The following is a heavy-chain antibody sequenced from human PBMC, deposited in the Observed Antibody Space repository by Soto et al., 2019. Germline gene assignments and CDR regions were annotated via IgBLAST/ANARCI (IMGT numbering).Heavy chain of an antibody. V-gene: IGHV3-66*01. CDR3: ARNSRATVAGAPDY. D-gene: IGHD6-19*01. CDR2: IYSGGNT. CDR1: GFTVSSNY. Sequence: GGSLRLSCAVSGFTVSSNYMNWVRQAPGKGLEWVSFIYSGGNTYYADSVKGRFTISRDNSKNTLYLQINSLRVEDTAVFYCARNSRATVAGAPDYWGQGTLVTVSS. J-gene: IGHJ4*02.